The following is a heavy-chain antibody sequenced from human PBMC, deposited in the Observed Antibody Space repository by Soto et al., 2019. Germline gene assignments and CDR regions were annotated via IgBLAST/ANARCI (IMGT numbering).Heavy chain of an antibody. J-gene: IGHJ4*02. CDR1: GFSFSIFW. CDR3: TRGGGYSGYDPFDY. CDR2: INGGGSSA. V-gene: IGHV3-74*01. D-gene: IGHD5-12*01. Sequence: EVQLVESGGDLVQPGGSLRLSCAASGFSFSIFWMHWVRQAPGKGLVWVSSINGGGSSAVYADSVKGRFTFSRDNAKNTVYLQMNSLRAEDTAVYYCTRGGGYSGYDPFDYWGQGTLVTVSS.